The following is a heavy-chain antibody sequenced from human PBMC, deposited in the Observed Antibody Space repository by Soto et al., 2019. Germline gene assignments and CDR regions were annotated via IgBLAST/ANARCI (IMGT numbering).Heavy chain of an antibody. CDR1: GGSISSYY. Sequence: QVQLQESGPGLVKPSETLSLTCTVSGGSISSYYWTWIRQPPGKGLEWIGYIYYSGSTNYNPSLRSPVTIPVATSKTQFSLRLRSVTAADTAVYYCARRDGYYHYMDVWGKGTTVTVSS. V-gene: IGHV4-59*08. CDR2: IYYSGST. CDR3: ARRDGYYHYMDV. J-gene: IGHJ6*03. D-gene: IGHD6-13*01.